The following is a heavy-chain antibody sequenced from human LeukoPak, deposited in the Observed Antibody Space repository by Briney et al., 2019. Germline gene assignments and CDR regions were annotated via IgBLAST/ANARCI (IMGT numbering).Heavy chain of an antibody. CDR3: ARLPIMVGAPRHFQD. J-gene: IGHJ1*01. CDR1: GASISSGSYY. D-gene: IGHD1-26*01. Sequence: SETLSLTCTVSGASISSGSYYWGWIRQPPGKGLEWIASIYYKGSTYDNPSLKSRVTISLDTSKNQFSLKLSSVTAADTAVYYCARLPIMVGAPRHFQDWGQGTLVIVSS. V-gene: IGHV4-39*01. CDR2: IYYKGST.